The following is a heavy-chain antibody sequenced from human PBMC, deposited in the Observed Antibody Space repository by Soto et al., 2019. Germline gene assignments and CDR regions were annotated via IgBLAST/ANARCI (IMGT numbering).Heavy chain of an antibody. D-gene: IGHD3-10*01. CDR3: ANGGQLWFGENGMDV. V-gene: IGHV3-9*01. Sequence: EVQLVESGGGLVQPGRSLRLSCAASGFTFDDYAMHWVRQAPGKGLEWVSGISWNSGSIGYADSVKGRFTISRDNAKNSLYLQMNSLRAEDTALYYCANGGQLWFGENGMDVWGQGTTVTVSS. CDR2: ISWNSGSI. CDR1: GFTFDDYA. J-gene: IGHJ6*02.